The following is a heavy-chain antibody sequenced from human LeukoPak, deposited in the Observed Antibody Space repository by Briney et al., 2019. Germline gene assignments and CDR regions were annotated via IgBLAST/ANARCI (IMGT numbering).Heavy chain of an antibody. CDR3: AKHEGCSTTSCTGDWFDP. Sequence: SETLSLTCTVSGGSISGSTYYWRWICQPPGKGLECIGSVYYSGTAYYNPSLKSRGTISVDTSKNQFSLKLSSVTAADTAVYFCAKHEGCSTTSCTGDWFDPWGQGILVTVSS. J-gene: IGHJ5*02. V-gene: IGHV4-39*01. D-gene: IGHD2-2*01. CDR2: VYYSGTA. CDR1: GGSISGSTYY.